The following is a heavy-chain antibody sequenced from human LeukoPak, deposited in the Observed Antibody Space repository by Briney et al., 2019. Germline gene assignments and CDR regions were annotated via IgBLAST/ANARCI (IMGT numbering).Heavy chain of an antibody. D-gene: IGHD2-21*02. CDR2: INSDESDT. J-gene: IGHJ4*02. CDR3: ARSCAGDCYAYDY. V-gene: IGHV3-74*01. CDR1: GFTFSSYW. Sequence: GGSLRLSCAASGFTFSSYWMHWVRQAPGKGLVWVSRINSDESDTSYADSVKGRFTIPRDNAKNTLYLQMNSLRAEDTAVYYCARSCAGDCYAYDYWGQGTLVTVSS.